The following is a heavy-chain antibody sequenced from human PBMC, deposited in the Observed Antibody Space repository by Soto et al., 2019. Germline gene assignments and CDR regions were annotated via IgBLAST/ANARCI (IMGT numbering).Heavy chain of an antibody. D-gene: IGHD5-18*01. J-gene: IGHJ4*02. V-gene: IGHV4-31*03. CDR2: IHYSGTT. Sequence: PSETLSLTCTVSGGSISSGGSYWSWIRQHPGKGLEWIGYIHYSGTTYYNPSLKSRVTISVDTSKKQFSLKLNSVTAADTAVYYCARDRGSYGSHDYWGQGTLVTVSS. CDR1: GGSISSGGSY. CDR3: ARDRGSYGSHDY.